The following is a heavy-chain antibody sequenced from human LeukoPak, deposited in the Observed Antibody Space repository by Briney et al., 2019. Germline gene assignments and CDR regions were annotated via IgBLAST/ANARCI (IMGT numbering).Heavy chain of an antibody. CDR1: GYTFTQFA. Sequence: ASAKVSCKTSGYTFTQFAINWMRQAPGQGLEWMGRINPNSGGTNYAQMFQGRLTMTRDTSISTAYMELSRLRSDDTAVYYCATFLAGAGTSDYWGQGTLVTVSS. V-gene: IGHV1-2*06. D-gene: IGHD6-19*01. CDR3: ATFLAGAGTSDY. J-gene: IGHJ4*02. CDR2: INPNSGGT.